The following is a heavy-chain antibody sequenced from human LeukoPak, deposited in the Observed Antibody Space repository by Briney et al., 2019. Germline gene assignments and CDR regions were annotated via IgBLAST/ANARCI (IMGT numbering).Heavy chain of an antibody. CDR2: IIPIFGTA. D-gene: IGHD5-18*01. CDR3: ARVGRGYSYVFDY. CDR1: GGTFSSYA. J-gene: IGHJ4*02. Sequence: ASVKVSCKASGGTFSSYAISWVRQAPGQGLEWMGGIIPIFGTANYAQKFQGRVTMTRDTSTSTVYMELSSLRSEDTAVYYCARVGRGYSYVFDYWGQGTLVTASS. V-gene: IGHV1-69*05.